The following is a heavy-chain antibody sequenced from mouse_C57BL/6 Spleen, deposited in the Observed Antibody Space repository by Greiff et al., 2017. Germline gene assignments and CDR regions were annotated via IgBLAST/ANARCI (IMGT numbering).Heavy chain of an antibody. D-gene: IGHD4-1*01. V-gene: IGHV1-69*01. J-gene: IGHJ1*03. CDR1: GYTFTSYW. Sequence: QVQLQQPGAELVMPGASVKLSCKASGYTFTSYWMHWVKQRPGQGLEWIGEIDPSDSYTNYNQKFKGKSTLTVDKSSSTAYMQLSSLTSEDSAVYYCARSLGSWYFDVWGTGTTVTVSS. CDR2: IDPSDSYT. CDR3: ARSLGSWYFDV.